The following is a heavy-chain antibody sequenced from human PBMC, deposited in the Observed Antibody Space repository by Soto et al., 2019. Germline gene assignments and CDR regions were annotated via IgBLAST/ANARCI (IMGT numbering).Heavy chain of an antibody. CDR3: ARPRTTGTTKGYDY. J-gene: IGHJ4*02. CDR1: GGTFSSYP. D-gene: IGHD1-1*01. Sequence: QVQLVQSGAEVKKPGSSVKVSCKASGGTFSSYPLSWVRQAPGQGLEWMGGIIPIFGIVNSAQKFQGRVSITADESTSTAFMELSSLTSEDTAAYYCARPRTTGTTKGYDYWGQGTLVTVSS. V-gene: IGHV1-69*01. CDR2: IIPIFGIV.